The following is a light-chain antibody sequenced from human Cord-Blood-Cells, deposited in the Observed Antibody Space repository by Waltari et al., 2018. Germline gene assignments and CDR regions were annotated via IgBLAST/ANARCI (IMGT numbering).Light chain of an antibody. Sequence: QTVVTQEPSLTVSPGGTVTLTCASSTGAVTSGYYPNWFQQKPGQAPRALIYSTSTKPSWTPARFSGSLLGGKAALTLSGVQPEDEAEYYCLLYYGGAWVFGGGTKLTVL. CDR1: TGAVTSGYY. J-gene: IGLJ3*02. V-gene: IGLV7-43*01. CDR3: LLYYGGAWV. CDR2: STS.